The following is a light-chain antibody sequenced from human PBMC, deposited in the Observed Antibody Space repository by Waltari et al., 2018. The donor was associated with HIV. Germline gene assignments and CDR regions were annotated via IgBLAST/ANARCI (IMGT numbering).Light chain of an antibody. Sequence: EIVLTQSPATLSLSSGERATLSCRASQSVASYLAWYQHKPGQAPRLLIYDALNRATGIPARFSGSGSGTDFTLTISSLEPEDFAVYYCQQRGDWPPTFGQGTKVEIK. CDR1: QSVASY. V-gene: IGKV3-11*01. CDR2: DAL. J-gene: IGKJ1*01. CDR3: QQRGDWPPT.